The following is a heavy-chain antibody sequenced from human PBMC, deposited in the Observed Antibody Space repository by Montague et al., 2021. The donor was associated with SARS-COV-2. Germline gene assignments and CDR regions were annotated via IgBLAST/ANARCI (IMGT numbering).Heavy chain of an antibody. CDR2: IGTAGDT. D-gene: IGHD3-22*01. V-gene: IGHV3-13*01. CDR1: GFTFSSYD. CDR3: ARGRLDSSVYYYDY. J-gene: IGHJ4*02. Sequence: SLRLSCAASGFTFSSYDMHWVRQAPGKGLEWDSAIGTAGDTYYPGSVKGRFTISRENAKNSLYLQMNSLRAGDTAVYYCARGRLDSSVYYYDYWGQGTLVTVSS.